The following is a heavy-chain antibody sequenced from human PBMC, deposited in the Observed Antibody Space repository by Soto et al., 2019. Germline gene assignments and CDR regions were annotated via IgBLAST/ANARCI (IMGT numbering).Heavy chain of an antibody. Sequence: GGSLRLSCAASGFTFRSYAMGWVRQGPGKGLEWISTIIGSGGSSYYADSVKGRFTISRDNSRNTLYLQMDSLSADDTAVYFCAKKGSPSGDHSNWYFDLWGRGTLVTVSS. J-gene: IGHJ2*01. V-gene: IGHV3-23*01. CDR1: GFTFRSYA. D-gene: IGHD7-27*01. CDR3: AKKGSPSGDHSNWYFDL. CDR2: IIGSGGSS.